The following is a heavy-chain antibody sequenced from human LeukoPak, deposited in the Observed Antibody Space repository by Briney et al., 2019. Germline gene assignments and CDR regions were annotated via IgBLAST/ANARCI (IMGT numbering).Heavy chain of an antibody. V-gene: IGHV1-18*01. J-gene: IGHJ4*02. CDR3: ARVGNYELPDY. CDR2: ISAYNGNT. Sequence: GASVTVSFTASGYTFTIYGISWVRQAPGQGLEWMGWISAYNGNTNYAQKLQGRVTITTDTSTSTAYMELRSLRSDDTAVYYCARVGNYELPDYWGQGTLVTVSS. D-gene: IGHD4-11*01. CDR1: GYTFTIYG.